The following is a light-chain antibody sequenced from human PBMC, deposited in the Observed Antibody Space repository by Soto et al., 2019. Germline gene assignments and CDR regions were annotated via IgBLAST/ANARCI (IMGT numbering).Light chain of an antibody. CDR1: QGIGDT. V-gene: IGKV3-20*01. J-gene: IGKJ1*01. CDR3: QQCVTSPWT. Sequence: EVVIRQSPSTLSVSPGEGATLSCRASQGIGDTLAWYQHKPGQTPRLLMSGASSRATGIPDRFSGSGSGTDFTLTISRLEPEDSAVYYCQQCVTSPWTFGQGTKVDIK. CDR2: GAS.